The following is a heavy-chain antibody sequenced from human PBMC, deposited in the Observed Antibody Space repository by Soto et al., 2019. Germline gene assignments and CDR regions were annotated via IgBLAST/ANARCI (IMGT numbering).Heavy chain of an antibody. CDR2: IYYSGST. CDR1: GGSVSSGSYY. V-gene: IGHV4-61*01. CDR3: ASGEWELLIN. J-gene: IGHJ4*02. D-gene: IGHD1-26*01. Sequence: QVQLQESGPGLVKPSETLSLTCTVSGGSVSSGSYYWSWIRQPPGKGLEWIGYIYYSGSTNYNPSLKSRVTISVDTSKNQFSLKLSSVTAADTAVYYCASGEWELLINWGQGTLVTVSS.